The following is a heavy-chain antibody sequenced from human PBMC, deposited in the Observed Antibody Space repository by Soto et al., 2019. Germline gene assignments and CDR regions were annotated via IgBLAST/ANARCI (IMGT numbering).Heavy chain of an antibody. D-gene: IGHD5-12*01. CDR1: GGSISSGGYY. Sequence: QVQLQESGPGLVKPSQTLSLTCTVSGGSISSGGYYWSWIRQHPGKGLEWIGYIYDSGSTYYNPSFESRVTISVDTSKNRFSLKLSSVTAADTAVYYCARDGVDVVDPWGQGTLVTVSS. V-gene: IGHV4-31*03. CDR2: IYDSGST. CDR3: ARDGVDVVDP. J-gene: IGHJ5*02.